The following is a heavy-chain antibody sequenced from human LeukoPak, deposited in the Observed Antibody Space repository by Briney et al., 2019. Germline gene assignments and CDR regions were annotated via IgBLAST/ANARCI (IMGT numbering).Heavy chain of an antibody. V-gene: IGHV4-34*01. J-gene: IGHJ6*03. CDR2: INHSGST. CDR1: GGSFGGYY. D-gene: IGHD2-2*01. Sequence: SETLSLTCAVYGGSFGGYYWSWIRQPPGKGLEWIGEINHSGSTNYNPSLKSRVTISVDTSKNQFSLKLSSVTAADTAVYYCARGGGRPAAGDYYYYMDVWGKGTTVTVSS. CDR3: ARGGGRPAAGDYYYYMDV.